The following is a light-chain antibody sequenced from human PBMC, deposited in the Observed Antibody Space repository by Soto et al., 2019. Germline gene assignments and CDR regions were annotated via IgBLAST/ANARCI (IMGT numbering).Light chain of an antibody. Sequence: QSALTQPRSVSGSPGQSVTISCTGSSSGVGGYNYVSWYQQHPGKAPKLMIYDVSKRPSGVPDRFSGSKSGITASLTISGLQPEDDADYYCCSYAGSYTLVFGGGTKVTVL. CDR3: CSYAGSYTLV. CDR2: DVS. J-gene: IGLJ2*01. V-gene: IGLV2-11*01. CDR1: SSGVGGYNY.